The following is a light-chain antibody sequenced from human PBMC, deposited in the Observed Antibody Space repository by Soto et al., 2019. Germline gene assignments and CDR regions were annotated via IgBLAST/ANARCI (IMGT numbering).Light chain of an antibody. CDR2: ENN. V-gene: IGLV1-51*02. CDR3: GTWDSSLSAVV. Sequence: QSVLKQPPSVSAAPGQKVTISCSGSSSNVENNYVSWYQQLPGAAPKLLIYENNRRPSGIPDRFSGSKSGSSATLGITGRQTGDEADYYCGTWDSSLSAVVFGGGTQLTVL. CDR1: SSNVENNY. J-gene: IGLJ2*01.